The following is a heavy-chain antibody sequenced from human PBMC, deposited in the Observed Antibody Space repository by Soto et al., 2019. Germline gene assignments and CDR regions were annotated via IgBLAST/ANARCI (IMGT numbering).Heavy chain of an antibody. J-gene: IGHJ4*02. D-gene: IGHD3-16*02. CDR3: TRSAVRPPGGLIGPFDY. V-gene: IGHV1-3*01. CDR1: GYSFNTYA. Sequence: QVQFVQSGAEGEKPGASVTVSCKASGYSFNTYALHWVRQAPGQRLEWMGWINAANGNTKYSQKFQGRVSITRDTSASTVYMELSGLRSEDTAVYYCTRSAVRPPGGLIGPFDYWGQGTLVTVSS. CDR2: INAANGNT.